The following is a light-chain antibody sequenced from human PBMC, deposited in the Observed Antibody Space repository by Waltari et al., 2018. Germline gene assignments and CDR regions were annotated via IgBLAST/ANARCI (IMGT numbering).Light chain of an antibody. Sequence: DIQMTQSPSSLSASIGDRVTITCQASQDIGNYLNWYQQKPGKAPNLLIWDAFNLETGVPSRFRGSGSGTDFTFTINSLQSEDIATYYCQQYDDPHFTFGPGTKVDLK. CDR3: QQYDDPHFT. V-gene: IGKV1-33*01. J-gene: IGKJ3*01. CDR1: QDIGNY. CDR2: DAF.